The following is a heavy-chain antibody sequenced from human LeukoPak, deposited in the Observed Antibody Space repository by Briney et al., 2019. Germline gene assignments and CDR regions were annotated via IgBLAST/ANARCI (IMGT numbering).Heavy chain of an antibody. Sequence: GGSLRLSCAASGFTFSSYSMNWVRQAPGKGLEWVAFIRYDGTNKWYADSVKGRFTISRDNSKNMLYLQMNSLRAEDTAVYHCAKDRDYGDYPSAYYYYMDVWGKGTTVTVSS. CDR2: IRYDGTNK. CDR1: GFTFSSYS. V-gene: IGHV3-30*02. J-gene: IGHJ6*03. CDR3: AKDRDYGDYPSAYYYYMDV. D-gene: IGHD4-17*01.